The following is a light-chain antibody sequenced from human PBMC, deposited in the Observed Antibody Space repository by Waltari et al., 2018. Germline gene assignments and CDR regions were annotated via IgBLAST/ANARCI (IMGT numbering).Light chain of an antibody. Sequence: DIQMTQSPSTLPASVGDRVTITCRASLGVSTWLAWYQQKPGKAPKLLIYDASSLESGVPLRFSGSGYGTEFTLTISSLQPDDFATYYCQQYNTYSRTFGGGTKVEIK. CDR3: QQYNTYSRT. V-gene: IGKV1-5*01. J-gene: IGKJ4*01. CDR2: DAS. CDR1: LGVSTW.